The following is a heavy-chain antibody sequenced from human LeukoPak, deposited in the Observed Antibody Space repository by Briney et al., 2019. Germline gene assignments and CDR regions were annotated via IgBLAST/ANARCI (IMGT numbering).Heavy chain of an antibody. CDR2: INPNSGGT. CDR1: GYTFTGYY. D-gene: IGHD1-7*01. CDR3: TRISVTVTYFDN. J-gene: IGHJ4*02. V-gene: IGHV1-2*02. Sequence: ASVKVSCKASGYTFTGYYMHWVRQAPGQGLEWMGWINPNSGGTNYAQKFQGRVTMTRDTSISTAYMELSRLKSDDTAVYYCTRISVTVTYFDNWGQGTPVTVSS.